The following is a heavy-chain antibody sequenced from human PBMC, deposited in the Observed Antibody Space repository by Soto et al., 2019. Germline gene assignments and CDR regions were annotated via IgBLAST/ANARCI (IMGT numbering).Heavy chain of an antibody. CDR2: IYYSGST. CDR1: GGSISSSSYY. V-gene: IGHV4-39*01. Sequence: SETLSLTCTVSGGSISSSSYYWGWIRQPPGKGLEWIGSIYYSGSTYYNQSLKSRVTISVDTSKNQFSLKLSSVTAADTALYYCATLLRGVIRTLNWFDPWGQGTLVTVSS. J-gene: IGHJ5*02. CDR3: ATLLRGVIRTLNWFDP. D-gene: IGHD3-10*01.